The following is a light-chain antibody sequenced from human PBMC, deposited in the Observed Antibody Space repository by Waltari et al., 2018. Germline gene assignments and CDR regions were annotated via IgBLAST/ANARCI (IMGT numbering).Light chain of an antibody. V-gene: IGKV3-20*01. CDR2: GAS. J-gene: IGKJ1*01. Sequence: SCRASQSVSRCLAWYQQKPGQAPRLLIYGASNWATGIPDRFSGGGSGTEFSLTISRLEPEDFAVYYCQHYVRLPATFGQGTKVEIK. CDR1: QSVSRC. CDR3: QHYVRLPAT.